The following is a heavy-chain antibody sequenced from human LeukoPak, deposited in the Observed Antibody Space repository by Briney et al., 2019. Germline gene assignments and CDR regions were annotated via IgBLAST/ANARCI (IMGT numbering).Heavy chain of an antibody. J-gene: IGHJ3*02. CDR3: ARGGRGSAAVVAPRSFDI. Sequence: GGSLRLSCGASGFTVSSTHMVWVRQAPGKGLEWVSVTYTGGNSYYAGSVQGRLIISRDISKNTLYLQMNNLRAEDSALYYCARGGRGSAAVVAPRSFDIWGQGTMVTVSS. CDR2: TYTGGNS. D-gene: IGHD3-22*01. V-gene: IGHV3-53*01. CDR1: GFTVSSTH.